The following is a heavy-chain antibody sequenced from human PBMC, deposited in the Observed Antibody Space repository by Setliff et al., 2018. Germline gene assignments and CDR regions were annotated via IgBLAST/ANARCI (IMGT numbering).Heavy chain of an antibody. Sequence: PSETLSLTCAVYGGSFSGYYWSWIRQPPGKGLEWIGEINHSGSTNYNPSLKSRATISVDTSKNQFSLKLSSVTAADTAVYYCARGGYSRGPPVYYFDYWGQGTLVTVSS. D-gene: IGHD5-12*01. J-gene: IGHJ4*02. CDR3: ARGGYSRGPPVYYFDY. CDR1: GGSFSGYY. V-gene: IGHV4-34*01. CDR2: INHSGST.